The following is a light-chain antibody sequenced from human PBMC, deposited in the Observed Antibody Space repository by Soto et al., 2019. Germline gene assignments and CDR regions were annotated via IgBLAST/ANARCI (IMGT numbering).Light chain of an antibody. CDR3: QQSSNRIT. J-gene: IGKJ5*01. CDR1: QSVSNNY. Sequence: EIVLTQSPATVSFSPGGRARLCCRASQSVSNNYLAWYQQKPGQAPRLLIYDASNRAAGIPARFSGSGSGTDFTLTVSSLETEDFALYYCQQSSNRITFGQGTRLENK. CDR2: DAS. V-gene: IGKV3-11*01.